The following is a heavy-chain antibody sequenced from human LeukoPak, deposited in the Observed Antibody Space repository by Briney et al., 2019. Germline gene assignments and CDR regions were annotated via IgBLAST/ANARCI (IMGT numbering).Heavy chain of an antibody. V-gene: IGHV5-51*01. CDR3: ARLFSAVGATHYDY. D-gene: IGHD1-26*01. CDR1: GYSFXXYW. J-gene: IGHJ4*02. Sequence: LXXSXXGXGYSFXXYWIGXVRQMPGKGLEWMGIIYPGDSDTRYSPSFQGQVTISADKSISTAYLQWSSLKASDTAMYYCARLFSAVGATHYDYWGQGTLVTVSS. CDR2: IYPGDSDT.